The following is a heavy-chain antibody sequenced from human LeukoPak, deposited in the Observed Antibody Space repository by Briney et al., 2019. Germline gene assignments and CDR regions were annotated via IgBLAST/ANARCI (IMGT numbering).Heavy chain of an antibody. CDR2: ISAYNGDT. Sequence: ASVKVSCKASGYTFATYGISWVRQAPGQGLEWMGWISAYNGDTKYAQHLQGRVTLTTDTSTGTAYMELRSLTSDDTALYYCARDTARITTPGGPDYWGQGTLVTVSS. CDR3: ARDTARITTPGGPDY. CDR1: GYTFATYG. V-gene: IGHV1-18*01. D-gene: IGHD1-14*01. J-gene: IGHJ4*02.